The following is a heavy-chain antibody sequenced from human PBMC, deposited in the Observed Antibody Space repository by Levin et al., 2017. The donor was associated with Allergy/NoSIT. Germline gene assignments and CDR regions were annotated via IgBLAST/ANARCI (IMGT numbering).Heavy chain of an antibody. J-gene: IGHJ4*02. D-gene: IGHD1-14*01. CDR1: GFTFSDHF. V-gene: IGHV3-72*01. CDR3: VRGYNSFDS. Sequence: GGSLRLSCAVSGFTFSDHFMDWVRQAPGKGLEWIGRSRNKVNSYSTQYAASAQGRFTVSRDESKNLLYLQMNNLITEDTAVYYCVRGYNSFDSWGQGTLVTVSS. CDR2: SRNKVNSYST.